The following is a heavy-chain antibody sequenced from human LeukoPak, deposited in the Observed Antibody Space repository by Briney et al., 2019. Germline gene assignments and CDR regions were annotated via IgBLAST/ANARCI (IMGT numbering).Heavy chain of an antibody. CDR3: ARSSIIAAAGPYYFDY. J-gene: IGHJ4*02. V-gene: IGHV1-69*06. Sequence: SVKVSFKASGGTFSSYAISWVRQAPGQGLEWMGGIIPIFGTANYAQKFQGRVTITADKSTSTAYMELSSLRSEDTAVYYCARSSIIAAAGPYYFDYWGQGTLVTVSS. CDR2: IIPIFGTA. CDR1: GGTFSSYA. D-gene: IGHD6-13*01.